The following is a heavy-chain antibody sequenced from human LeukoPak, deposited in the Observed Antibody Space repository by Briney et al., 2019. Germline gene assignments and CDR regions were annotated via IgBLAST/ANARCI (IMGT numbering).Heavy chain of an antibody. Sequence: PGVSLRLSCAASGFTFSSYSMNWVRQAPGKGLEWVSSISSSSSYIYYADSVKGRFTISRDNAKNSLYLQMNSLRAEDTAVYYCARQYSSSWYVPYYYYGMDVRGQGTTVTVSS. CDR3: ARQYSSSWYVPYYYYGMDV. CDR2: ISSSSSYI. D-gene: IGHD6-13*01. V-gene: IGHV3-21*01. J-gene: IGHJ6*02. CDR1: GFTFSSYS.